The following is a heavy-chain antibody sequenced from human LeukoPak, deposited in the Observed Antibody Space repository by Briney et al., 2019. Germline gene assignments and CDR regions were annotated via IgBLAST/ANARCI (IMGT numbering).Heavy chain of an antibody. D-gene: IGHD6-13*01. CDR1: GFTFSNYD. J-gene: IGHJ4*02. CDR3: ARGWQHLVL. Sequence: PGGSLRLSCAASGFTFSNYDMNWVRQAPGKGLEWVSSISTSSSYIYYADSVKGRFTISRDNAKNSLYLQVNSLRAEDTAVYYCARGWQHLVLWGQGTLVTVPS. CDR2: ISTSSSYI. V-gene: IGHV3-21*01.